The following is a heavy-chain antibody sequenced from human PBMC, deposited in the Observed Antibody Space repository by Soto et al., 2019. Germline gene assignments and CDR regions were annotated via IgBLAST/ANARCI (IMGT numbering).Heavy chain of an antibody. Sequence: GASVKVSCKASGYTFSSYAISWVRQAPGQGLEWMGGIIPIFGTANYAQKFQGRVTITADESTSTAYMELSSLRSEDTAVYYCASGQLVPHYYYYGMDVWGQGTTVTVSS. J-gene: IGHJ6*02. CDR1: GYTFSSYA. CDR3: ASGQLVPHYYYYGMDV. D-gene: IGHD6-6*01. V-gene: IGHV1-69*13. CDR2: IIPIFGTA.